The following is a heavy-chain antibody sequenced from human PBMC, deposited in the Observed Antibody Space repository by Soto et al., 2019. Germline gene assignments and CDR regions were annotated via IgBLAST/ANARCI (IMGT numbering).Heavy chain of an antibody. V-gene: IGHV3-43*01. D-gene: IGHD3-10*01. CDR3: AKDIGTAGYFDY. Sequence: GGSLRLSCAASGFTFDDYTMHWVRHAPGKGLEWVSLISWDGGSTYYADSVKGRFTISRDNSKNSRYLQRNSLRTEDTAVYDCAKDIGTAGYFDYWGQGTLVTVSS. CDR1: GFTFDDYT. CDR2: ISWDGGST. J-gene: IGHJ4*02.